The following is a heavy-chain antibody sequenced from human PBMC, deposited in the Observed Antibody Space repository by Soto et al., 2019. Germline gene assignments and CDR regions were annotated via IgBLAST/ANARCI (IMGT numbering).Heavy chain of an antibody. CDR1: GFTFSDYY. V-gene: IGHV3-11*01. CDR3: VRGVINTDYYYYYMDV. J-gene: IGHJ6*03. Sequence: PGGSLILSCAASGFTFSDYYMSWIRQAPGKGLEWVSYISSSGSTIYYADSVKGRFTISRDNAKNSLYLQMNSLRAEDTAVYYCVRGVINTDYYYYYMDVWGKGTTVTVSS. D-gene: IGHD3-10*01. CDR2: ISSSGSTI.